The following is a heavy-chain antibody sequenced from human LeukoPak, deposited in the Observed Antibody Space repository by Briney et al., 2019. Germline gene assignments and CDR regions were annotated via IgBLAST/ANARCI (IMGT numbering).Heavy chain of an antibody. CDR2: IYYSGST. V-gene: IGHV4-59*02. CDR1: GGSVSGYY. CDR3: ARDMVRGVNYYYYMDV. Sequence: PSETLSLTCTVSGGSVSGYYWSWIRQPPGKGLEWIGYIYYSGSTNYNPSLKSRVTISVDTSKNQFSLKLSSVTAADTAVYYCARDMVRGVNYYYYMDVWGKGTTVTVSS. D-gene: IGHD3-10*01. J-gene: IGHJ6*03.